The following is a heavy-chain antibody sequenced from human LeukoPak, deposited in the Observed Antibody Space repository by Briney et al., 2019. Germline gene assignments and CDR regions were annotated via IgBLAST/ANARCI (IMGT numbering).Heavy chain of an antibody. V-gene: IGHV3-30*02. CDR3: AKDGDQLPYFDY. D-gene: IGHD2-2*01. CDR1: GFTFSSYG. CDR2: IRYDGSNK. Sequence: PGGSLRLSCAASGFTFSSYGMHWVRQAPGKGLEWVAFIRYDGSNKYYADSVKGRFTISRDNSKNTLYLQMNSLRAEDTAVYYCAKDGDQLPYFDYWSQGTLVTVSS. J-gene: IGHJ4*02.